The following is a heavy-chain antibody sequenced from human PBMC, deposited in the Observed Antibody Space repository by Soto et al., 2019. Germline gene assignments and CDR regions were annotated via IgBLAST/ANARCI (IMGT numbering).Heavy chain of an antibody. J-gene: IGHJ3*02. V-gene: IGHV3-73*01. CDR1: GFTFSGSA. Sequence: GGSLRLSCAASGFTFSGSAMHWVRQASGKGLEWVGRIRSKANSYATAYAASVKGRFTISRDDSKNTAYLQMNSLKTEDTAVYYCTRHDSMGDYDRNDAFDIWGQGTMVTVSS. CDR2: IRSKANSYAT. D-gene: IGHD4-17*01. CDR3: TRHDSMGDYDRNDAFDI.